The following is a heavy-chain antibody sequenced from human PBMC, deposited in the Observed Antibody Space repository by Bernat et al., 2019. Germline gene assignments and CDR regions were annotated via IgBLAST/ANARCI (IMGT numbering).Heavy chain of an antibody. CDR1: GGSISRYY. D-gene: IGHD1-1*01. J-gene: IGHJ3*02. CDR3: ANFNPTNNWNDSGYAFDI. Sequence: QVQLQESGPGLVKPSETLSLTCTVSGGSISRYYWSWIRQPPGKGLEWIGYIYYSGSTNYNPSLKSRVTISVDTSKNQFSLKLSSVTAADTAVYYCANFNPTNNWNDSGYAFDIWGQGTMVTVSS. V-gene: IGHV4-59*01. CDR2: IYYSGST.